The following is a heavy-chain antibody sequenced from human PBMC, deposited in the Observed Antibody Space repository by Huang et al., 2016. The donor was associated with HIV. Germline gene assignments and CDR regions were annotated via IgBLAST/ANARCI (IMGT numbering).Heavy chain of an antibody. CDR2: IRSKAYGGTT. CDR3: TRTGYNSDDAFDI. V-gene: IGHV3-49*05. Sequence: ELQLVESGGGLVKPGRSLRLSCTASGFTFGDYVMSWFRQAPGKGLEWVGFIRSKAYGGTTEYAASVRGRFTISRDDAKCIAYLQVNSLKTEDTAVYYCTRTGYNSDDAFDIWGQGTMVTVSS. J-gene: IGHJ3*02. CDR1: GFTFGDYV. D-gene: IGHD6-19*01.